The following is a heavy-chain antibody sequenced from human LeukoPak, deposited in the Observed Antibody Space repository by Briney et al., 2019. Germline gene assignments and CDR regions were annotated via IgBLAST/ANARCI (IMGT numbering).Heavy chain of an antibody. J-gene: IGHJ4*02. CDR2: ISGSGSGGST. D-gene: IGHD3-10*01. Sequence: GGSLRLSCAASGFTFSIYGMSWVRQAPGKGLEWVSIISGSGSGGSTYYADSVKGRFTISRDNSKNTLYLQMNSLRAEDTAVYYCAKSFGESHSGDYWGQGTLVTVSS. CDR1: GFTFSIYG. CDR3: AKSFGESHSGDY. V-gene: IGHV3-23*01.